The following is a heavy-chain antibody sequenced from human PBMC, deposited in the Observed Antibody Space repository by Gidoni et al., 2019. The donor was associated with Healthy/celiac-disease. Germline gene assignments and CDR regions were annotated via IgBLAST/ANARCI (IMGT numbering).Heavy chain of an antibody. CDR3: ARGPRGFYYGSGQFDP. J-gene: IGHJ5*02. D-gene: IGHD3-10*01. CDR2: INHSGST. CDR1: GGSFSGYY. Sequence: QVQLQQWGAGLLKPSETLSLTCAVYGGSFSGYYWSWIRQPPGKGLEWIGEINHSGSTNYNPSLKSRVTISVDTSKNQFSLKLSSVTAADTAVYYCARGPRGFYYGSGQFDPWGQGTLVTVSS. V-gene: IGHV4-34*01.